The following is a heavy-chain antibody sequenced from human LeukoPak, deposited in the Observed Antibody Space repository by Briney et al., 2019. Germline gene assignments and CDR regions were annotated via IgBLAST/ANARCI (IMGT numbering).Heavy chain of an antibody. J-gene: IGHJ3*02. D-gene: IGHD3-22*01. CDR1: GGSISSYY. CDR3: ASYYYDSRDAFDI. V-gene: IGHV4-59*01. CDR2: IYYSGST. Sequence: SETLSLACTVSGGSISSYYWSWIRQPPGKGLEWIGYIYYSGSTNYNPSLKSRVTISVDTSKNQFSLKLSSVTAADTAVYYCASYYYDSRDAFDIWGQGTMVTVSS.